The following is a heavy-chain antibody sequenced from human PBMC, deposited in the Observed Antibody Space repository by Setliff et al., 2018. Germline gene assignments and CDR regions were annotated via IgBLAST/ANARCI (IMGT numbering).Heavy chain of an antibody. Sequence: ASVKVSCKASGYTFRSYAMNWVRQAPGQGLEWMGWINTNTGNPTYAQGFTGRFVFSLDTSVSTTYLQISNLKAEDTAVYYCARGGDIPTIFGVVTSDYYYYMYVWGTGTTVTVSS. D-gene: IGHD3-3*01. CDR3: ARGGDIPTIFGVVTSDYYYYMYV. V-gene: IGHV7-4-1*02. CDR2: INTNTGNP. CDR1: GYTFRSYA. J-gene: IGHJ6*03.